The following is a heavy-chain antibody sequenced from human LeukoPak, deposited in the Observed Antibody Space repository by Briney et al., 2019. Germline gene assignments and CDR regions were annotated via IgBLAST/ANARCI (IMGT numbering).Heavy chain of an antibody. J-gene: IGHJ4*02. CDR1: GFTFSSYG. CDR3: AKDRGVYDFWSGYSDY. D-gene: IGHD3-3*01. Sequence: GGSLRLSCAASGFTFSSYGMHWVRQAPGKGLEWVAFIRYDGSNEYYADSVKGRFTISRDNSKNTLYLQMNSLRAEDTAVYYCAKDRGVYDFWSGYSDYWGQGTLVTVSS. V-gene: IGHV3-30*02. CDR2: IRYDGSNE.